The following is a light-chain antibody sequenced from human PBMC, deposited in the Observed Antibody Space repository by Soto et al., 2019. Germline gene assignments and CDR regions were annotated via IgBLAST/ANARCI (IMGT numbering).Light chain of an antibody. CDR3: HQRQYWPPIT. J-gene: IGKJ5*01. V-gene: IGKV3-11*01. CDR2: DAS. Sequence: VVLTQSPATLSWSPGERATLSCRTSLSVSVYLDWYQQKPGQAPRLLISDASNRATGIPARFSGSGSGTDFTLTISSLEPEDFAVYYCHQRQYWPPITFGQGTRLE. CDR1: LSVSVY.